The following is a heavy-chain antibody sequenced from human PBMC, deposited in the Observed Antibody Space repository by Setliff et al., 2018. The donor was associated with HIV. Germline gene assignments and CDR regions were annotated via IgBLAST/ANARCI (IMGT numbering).Heavy chain of an antibody. CDR2: INPNSGGT. CDR1: GYTFTGYH. V-gene: IGHV1-2*02. Sequence: ASVKVSCKTSGYTFTGYHMHWVRQAPGQGLEWMGWINPNSGGTIYAQSFQDRVAMTTETATSTAYMEMRSLRSDDTAVYFCARVPYRSAWFSGGHDAFDIWGQGIMVTVSS. CDR3: ARVPYRSAWFSGGHDAFDI. J-gene: IGHJ3*02. D-gene: IGHD6-19*01.